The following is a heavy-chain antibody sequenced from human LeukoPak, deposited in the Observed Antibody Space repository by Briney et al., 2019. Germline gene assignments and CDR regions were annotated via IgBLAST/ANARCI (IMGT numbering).Heavy chain of an antibody. Sequence: VASVKVSCKASGYTFTGYYMHWVRQAPGQGLEWMGRIIPIFGIANYAQKFQGRVTITADKSTSTAYMELSSLRSEDTAVYYCASCIRCPRHYYYYGMDVWGQGTTVTVSS. D-gene: IGHD4-17*01. J-gene: IGHJ6*02. CDR1: GYTFTGYY. CDR3: ASCIRCPRHYYYYGMDV. CDR2: IIPIFGIA. V-gene: IGHV1-69*02.